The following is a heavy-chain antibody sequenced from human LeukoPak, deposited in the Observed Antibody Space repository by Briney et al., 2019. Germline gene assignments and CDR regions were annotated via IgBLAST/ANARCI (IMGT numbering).Heavy chain of an antibody. CDR2: IIPIFGTA. D-gene: IGHD3-3*01. J-gene: IGHJ5*02. CDR3: ARVPAHYDFWSAPAWFDP. CDR1: GGTFSSYA. Sequence: SVKVSSKASGGTFSSYAISWVRQAPGQGLEWMGGIIPIFGTANYAQKFQGRVTITADESTSTAYMELSSLRSEDTAVYYCARVPAHYDFWSAPAWFDPWGQGTLVTVSS. V-gene: IGHV1-69*13.